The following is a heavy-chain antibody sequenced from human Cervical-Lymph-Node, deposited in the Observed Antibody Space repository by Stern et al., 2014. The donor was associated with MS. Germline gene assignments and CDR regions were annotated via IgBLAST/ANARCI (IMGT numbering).Heavy chain of an antibody. CDR3: ARDMGNWGDDY. V-gene: IGHV1-2*02. CDR2: INPNSGDT. CDR1: GYTFTGYY. Sequence: QVQLGQSGAEVKKPGASVKVSCKASGYTFTGYYIHWVRQAPGQGLEGMGWINPNSGDTNYAQKFQGRVTMTSDTSISTAYMELSRLTSDDTAVYYCARDMGNWGDDYWGQGTLVTVSS. J-gene: IGHJ4*02. D-gene: IGHD7-27*01.